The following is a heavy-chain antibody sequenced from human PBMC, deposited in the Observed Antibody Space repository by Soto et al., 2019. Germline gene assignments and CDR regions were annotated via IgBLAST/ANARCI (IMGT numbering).Heavy chain of an antibody. CDR3: ASHDYAHYGMDV. V-gene: IGHV4-30-4*01. D-gene: IGHD3-16*01. CDR2: IYYSGST. Sequence: SETLSLTCTVSGGTINSADYYWSWIRQPPGKGLEWIGYIYYSGSTYYNPSLKSRVSISVDTSKNQFSLKLSSVTAADTAVYYCASHDYAHYGMDVWGQGTMVTV. CDR1: GGTINSADYY. J-gene: IGHJ6*02.